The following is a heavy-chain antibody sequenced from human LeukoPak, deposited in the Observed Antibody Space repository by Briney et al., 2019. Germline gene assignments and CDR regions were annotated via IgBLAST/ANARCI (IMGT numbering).Heavy chain of an antibody. V-gene: IGHV1-2*02. J-gene: IGHJ4*02. CDR3: ARDHSSGWYGDY. Sequence: ASVKVSCKASGYTFTGYYMHWVRQAPGQGLEWMGWINPNSGGTNYAQKFQGRLTMTRDTSISTAYMELSRLRSDDTAVYYCARDHSSGWYGDYWGQGTLVTVSS. CDR1: GYTFTGYY. CDR2: INPNSGGT. D-gene: IGHD6-19*01.